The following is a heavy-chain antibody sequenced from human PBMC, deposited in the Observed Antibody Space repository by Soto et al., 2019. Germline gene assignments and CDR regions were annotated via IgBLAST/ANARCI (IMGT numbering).Heavy chain of an antibody. CDR1: GFTFSSYW. V-gene: IGHV3-23*01. Sequence: PGGSLRLSCAASGFTFSSYWMHWVRQAPGKGLEWVSAISGSGGSTYYADSVKGRFTISRDNSKNTLYLQMNSLRAEDTAVYYCAKVPYYDSSGYYLDYWGQGTLVTVSS. J-gene: IGHJ4*02. CDR2: ISGSGGST. D-gene: IGHD3-22*01. CDR3: AKVPYYDSSGYYLDY.